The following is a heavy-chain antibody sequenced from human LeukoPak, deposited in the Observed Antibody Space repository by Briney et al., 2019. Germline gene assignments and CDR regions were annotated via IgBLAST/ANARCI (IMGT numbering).Heavy chain of an antibody. Sequence: SVKVSCKASGGTFSSYAISWVRQAPGQGLEWMGGIIPIFGTANYAQKFQGRVTITADEFTSTAYMELSSLRSEDTAVYYRARDRVVVPAAMRAAYFDYWGQGTLVTVSS. V-gene: IGHV1-69*13. CDR3: ARDRVVVPAAMRAAYFDY. CDR2: IIPIFGTA. CDR1: GGTFSSYA. J-gene: IGHJ4*02. D-gene: IGHD2-2*01.